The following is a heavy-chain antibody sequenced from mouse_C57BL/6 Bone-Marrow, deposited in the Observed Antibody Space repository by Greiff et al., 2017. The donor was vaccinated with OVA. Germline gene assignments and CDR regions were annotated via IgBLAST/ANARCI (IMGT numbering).Heavy chain of an antibody. Sequence: QVQLKESGPGLVAPSQSLSIPCTVSGFSLTSYALSWVRQPPGKGLEWLGVIWTGGGTNYNSALKSRLSISKDNSKSQVFLKINSLQNDDTARYYCARGLRLPIYYAMDYWGQGTSVTVSS. V-gene: IGHV2-9-1*01. CDR2: IWTGGGT. CDR1: GFSLTSYA. CDR3: ARGLRLPIYYAMDY. D-gene: IGHD3-2*02. J-gene: IGHJ4*01.